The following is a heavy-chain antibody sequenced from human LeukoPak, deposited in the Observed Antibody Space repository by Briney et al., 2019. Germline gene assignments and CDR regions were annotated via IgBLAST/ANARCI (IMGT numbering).Heavy chain of an antibody. CDR1: GFTFSSYE. CDR2: ISDSGSTI. Sequence: PGGSLRLSCAASGFTFSSYEMNWVRQAPGKGLEWVSYISDSGSTIYYADSVKGRFTISRDNAKNSLYLQMNTLRAEDTAIYYCARRRASWDYCGQGTLVTVTS. J-gene: IGHJ4*02. CDR3: ARRRASWDY. V-gene: IGHV3-48*03.